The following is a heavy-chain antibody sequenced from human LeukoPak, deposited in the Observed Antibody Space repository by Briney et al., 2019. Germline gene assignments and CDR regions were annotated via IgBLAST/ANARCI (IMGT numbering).Heavy chain of an antibody. V-gene: IGHV3-23*01. D-gene: IGHD3-3*01. Sequence: GGSLRLSCAASGFTFSSYAMSWIRQAPGKGLEWVSAISGSGGSTYYADSVKGRFTISRDNSKNTLYLQMNSLRAEDTAVYYCAKDLVVLRFLEWPTNLYWGQGTLVTVSS. CDR1: GFTFSSYA. CDR3: AKDLVVLRFLEWPTNLY. J-gene: IGHJ4*02. CDR2: ISGSGGST.